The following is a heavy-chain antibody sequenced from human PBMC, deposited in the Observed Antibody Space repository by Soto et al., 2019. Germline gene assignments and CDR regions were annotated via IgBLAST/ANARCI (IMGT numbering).Heavy chain of an antibody. D-gene: IGHD6-6*01. V-gene: IGHV3-30*18. CDR1: GFTFSSYG. CDR3: AKTAYGIAARPGYCDY. CDR2: ISYDGSNK. J-gene: IGHJ4*02. Sequence: QVQLVESGGGVVQPGRSLRLSCAASGFTFSSYGMHWVRQAPGKGLEWVAVISYDGSNKYYADSVKGRFTISRDNSKNTLYLQMNSLRAEDTAVYYCAKTAYGIAARPGYCDYWGQGTLVTVSS.